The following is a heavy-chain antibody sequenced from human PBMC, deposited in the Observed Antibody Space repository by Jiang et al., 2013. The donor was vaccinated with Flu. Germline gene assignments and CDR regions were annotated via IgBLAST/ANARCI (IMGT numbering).Heavy chain of an antibody. CDR3: ARGRTTEAIAVAGSRYYYYGMDV. V-gene: IGHV6-1*01. J-gene: IGHJ6*02. D-gene: IGHD6-19*01. Sequence: QTLSLTCAISGDSASSNSAAWNWIRQSPSRGLEWLGRTYYRSKWYNDYAVSVKSRITINPDTSKNQFSLQLNSVTPEDTAVYYCARGRTTEAIAVAGSRYYYYGMDVWGQGTTVTVSS. CDR1: GDSASSNSAA. CDR2: TYYRSKWYN.